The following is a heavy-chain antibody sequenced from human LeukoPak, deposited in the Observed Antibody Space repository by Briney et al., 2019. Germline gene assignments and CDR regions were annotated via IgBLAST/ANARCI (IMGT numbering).Heavy chain of an antibody. D-gene: IGHD6-13*01. V-gene: IGHV3-7*05. J-gene: IGHJ4*02. CDR1: GFSFSNFW. Sequence: GGSLRLSCAASGFSFSNFWMSWVRQAPGKGLEWVANIKQDGSERNYVGSVKGRFTISRDNAKSALYLHLNSLRLEDTAVYYCAAGTAADFWGQGTLVTVSS. CDR2: IKQDGSER. CDR3: AAGTAADF.